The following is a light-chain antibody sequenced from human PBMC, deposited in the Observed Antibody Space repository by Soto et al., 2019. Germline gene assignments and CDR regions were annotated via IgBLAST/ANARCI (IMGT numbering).Light chain of an antibody. V-gene: IGKV1-5*01. CDR3: QQYNSYTWT. CDR2: DAS. Sequence: DIQMTQYPSTLSASVGERVTISCRASQSVNNWLAWYQRKPGKAPKLLIHDASTLESGIPSRFSGSGSGTEFTLTISSLQPDDFATYYCQQYNSYTWTFGQGTKLDIK. J-gene: IGKJ1*01. CDR1: QSVNNW.